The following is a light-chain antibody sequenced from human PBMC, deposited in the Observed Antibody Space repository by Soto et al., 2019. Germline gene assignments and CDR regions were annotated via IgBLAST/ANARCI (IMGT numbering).Light chain of an antibody. CDR1: NIGSKR. CDR3: QVWDSNNDHYV. V-gene: IGLV3-21*02. CDR2: DDR. Sequence: ELTQPPSVSVAPGQTARITCGGDNIGSKRVHWYQQRPGQAPVLVVYDDRDRPSGIPERFSGSNSGNTATLTISRVEAGDEAEYYCQVWDSNNDHYVFGTGTKVTVL. J-gene: IGLJ1*01.